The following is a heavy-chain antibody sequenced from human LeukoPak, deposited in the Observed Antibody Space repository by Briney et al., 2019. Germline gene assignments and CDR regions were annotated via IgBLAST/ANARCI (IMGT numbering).Heavy chain of an antibody. D-gene: IGHD3-10*01. J-gene: IGHJ6*02. CDR1: GGSFSGYY. CDR3: ARVGFTMVRGVISIPRYYYGMDV. CDR2: INHSGGT. V-gene: IGHV4-34*01. Sequence: SETLSLTCAVYGGSFSGYYWSWIRQPPGKGLEWIGEINHSGGTNYNPSLKSRVTISVDTSKNQFSLKLSSVTAADTAVYYCARVGFTMVRGVISIPRYYYGMDVWGQGTTVTVSS.